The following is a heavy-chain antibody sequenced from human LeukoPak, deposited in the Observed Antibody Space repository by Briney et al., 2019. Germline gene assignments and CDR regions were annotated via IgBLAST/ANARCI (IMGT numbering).Heavy chain of an antibody. CDR2: IYTSGST. Sequence: SETLSLTCTVSGGSISSGSCYWSWIRQPAGKGLEWIGRIYTSGSTNYNPSLKSRITISVDTSKNQFSLKLSSVTAADTAVYYCAREEWFGELRWFDPWGQGTLVTVSS. CDR1: GGSISSGSCY. CDR3: AREEWFGELRWFDP. V-gene: IGHV4-61*02. J-gene: IGHJ5*02. D-gene: IGHD3-10*01.